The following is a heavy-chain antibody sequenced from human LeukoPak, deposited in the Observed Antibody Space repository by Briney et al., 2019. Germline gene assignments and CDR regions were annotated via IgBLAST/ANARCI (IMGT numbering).Heavy chain of an antibody. J-gene: IGHJ4*02. CDR3: AKGYGSGSYHPYFDY. V-gene: IGHV3-23*01. Sequence: GGSLRLSCAASGFSFSASSMSWVRQTPGKGLEWVSAISGSGGSTYYADSVKGRFTISRDNSKNTLYLQMNSLRAEDTAVYYCAKGYGSGSYHPYFDYWGQGTLVTVSS. D-gene: IGHD3-10*01. CDR2: ISGSGGST. CDR1: GFSFSASS.